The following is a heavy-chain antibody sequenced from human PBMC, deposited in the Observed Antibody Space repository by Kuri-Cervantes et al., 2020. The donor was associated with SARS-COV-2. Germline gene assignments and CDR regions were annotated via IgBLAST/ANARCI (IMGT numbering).Heavy chain of an antibody. V-gene: IGHV1-2*04. Sequence: ASVKVSCKASGYIFTGYYMHWVRQAPGQGLEWMGWINPNSGGTNYAQKFQGWVTMTRDTSISTAYMELSRLRSDDTAVYYCARADHYYDSSGYSQETFDYWGQGTLVTVSS. D-gene: IGHD3-22*01. CDR2: INPNSGGT. CDR1: GYIFTGYY. J-gene: IGHJ4*02. CDR3: ARADHYYDSSGYSQETFDY.